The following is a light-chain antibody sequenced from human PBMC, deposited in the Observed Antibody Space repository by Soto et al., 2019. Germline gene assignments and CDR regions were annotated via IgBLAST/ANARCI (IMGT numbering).Light chain of an antibody. V-gene: IGLV2-23*02. J-gene: IGLJ1*01. CDR2: EVT. CDR1: SGDVGSYNL. Sequence: QSALTQPASVSGSPGQSITIPCTGTSGDVGSYNLVSWYQQHPGKAPKLMIYEVTERPSGVSNRFSGSKSGNTAALTISGLQPEDDADYYCCSYAGNSEVFGTGTKVTVL. CDR3: CSYAGNSEV.